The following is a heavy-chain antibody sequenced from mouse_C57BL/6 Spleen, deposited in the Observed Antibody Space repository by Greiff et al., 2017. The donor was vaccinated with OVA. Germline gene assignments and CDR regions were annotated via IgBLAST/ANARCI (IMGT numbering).Heavy chain of an antibody. CDR2: LYPRDGST. CDR3: ARGDSPNWGWMDY. J-gene: IGHJ4*01. Sequence: VQGVESGPELVKPGASVKLSCKASGYTFTSYDINWVKQRPGQGLEWIGWLYPRDGSTKYNEKFKGKATLTVDTSSSTAYMELHSLTSEDSAVYFCARGDSPNWGWMDYWGQGTSVTVSS. CDR1: GYTFTSYD. D-gene: IGHD4-1*01. V-gene: IGHV1-85*01.